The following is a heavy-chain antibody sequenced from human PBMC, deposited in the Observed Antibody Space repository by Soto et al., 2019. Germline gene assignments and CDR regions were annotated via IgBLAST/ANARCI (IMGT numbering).Heavy chain of an antibody. CDR2: INTANGNT. CDR1: GYTLTSYA. D-gene: IGHD4-4*01. Sequence: ASVKVSCKASGYTLTSYAMHWVRQAPGQRLEWMGWINTANGNTKYSQNFQGRVTITRDTSASTAYMELSSLRSEDTAVYYCARTYTNYTHFDFWGQGTLVTVSS. V-gene: IGHV1-3*04. CDR3: ARTYTNYTHFDF. J-gene: IGHJ4*02.